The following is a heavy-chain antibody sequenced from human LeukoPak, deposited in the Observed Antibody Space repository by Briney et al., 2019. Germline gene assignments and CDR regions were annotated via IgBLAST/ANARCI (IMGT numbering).Heavy chain of an antibody. V-gene: IGHV3-30*01. D-gene: IGHD6-19*01. J-gene: IGHJ4*02. CDR2: VSYDGSNK. CDR1: GVTFSSYA. CDR3: ARDRVVAVAGLDY. Sequence: QPGRSLRLSCAASGVTFSSYAMHSVRQAPGKWREWVAVVSYDGSNKYYADSVKGRFTISRDNSKNTLYLQMNSRRAEDTAVYYCARDRVVAVAGLDYWGQGTLVTVSS.